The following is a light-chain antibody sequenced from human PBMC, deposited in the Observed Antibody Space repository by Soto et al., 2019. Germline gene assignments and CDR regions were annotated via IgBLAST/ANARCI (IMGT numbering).Light chain of an antibody. J-gene: IGKJ3*01. CDR1: QRVSGN. Sequence: EIVMTQSPATLSVSPGERATLSCRASQRVSGNLAWYQQKPAQAPRLLIYGASTRATGIPARYSGSGSGTEFTLTIISLQSEDCAVYYCQHYNNWPPFTFGPGTKVDI. V-gene: IGKV3-15*01. CDR2: GAS. CDR3: QHYNNWPPFT.